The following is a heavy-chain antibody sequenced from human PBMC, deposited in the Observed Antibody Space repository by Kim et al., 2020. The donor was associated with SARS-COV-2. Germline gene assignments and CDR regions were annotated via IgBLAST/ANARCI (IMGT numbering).Heavy chain of an antibody. V-gene: IGHV1-2*02. J-gene: IGHJ4*01. CDR3: ARDLGGFDSSGYFFL. CDR1: GYTFSDYS. Sequence: ASVKVSCKASGYTFSDYSIHWVRQAPGQGLEWMGWINPNTGGAKYAQKFQGGVTITRDTPISTAYMELTNLKFDDTAVYYCARDLGGFDSSGYFFLWGQGTLVTVSS. CDR2: INPNTGGA. D-gene: IGHD3-22*01.